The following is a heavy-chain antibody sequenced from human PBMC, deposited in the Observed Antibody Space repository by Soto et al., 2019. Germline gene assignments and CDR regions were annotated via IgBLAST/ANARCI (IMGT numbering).Heavy chain of an antibody. CDR1: GGSISSYY. CDR2: IYYSGST. V-gene: IGHV4-59*06. CDR3: ARSGYSYGPNPLLY. D-gene: IGHD5-18*01. Sequence: SXTLSLTCAVSGGSISSYYWSWIRQPPVKGLEWIGYIYYSGSTYYNPSLKSRVTISVDTSKNQFSLKLSSVTAADTAVYYCARSGYSYGPNPLLYWGQGTLVTVSS. J-gene: IGHJ4*02.